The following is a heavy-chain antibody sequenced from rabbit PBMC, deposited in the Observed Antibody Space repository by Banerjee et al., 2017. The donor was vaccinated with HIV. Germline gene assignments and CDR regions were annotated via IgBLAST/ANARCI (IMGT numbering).Heavy chain of an antibody. D-gene: IGHD4-1*01. CDR2: INVVTGKA. V-gene: IGHV1S45*01. J-gene: IGHJ4*01. CDR3: ARDLVGVIGWNFGW. Sequence: QEQLVESGGGLVKPEGSLKLSCTASGFSFSNKAVMCWVRQAPGKGLEWIACINVVTGKAVYASWAKGRFTFSKTSSTTVTLQMTSLTAADTATYFCARDLVGVIGWNFGWWGPGPLVTVS. CDR1: GFSFSNKAV.